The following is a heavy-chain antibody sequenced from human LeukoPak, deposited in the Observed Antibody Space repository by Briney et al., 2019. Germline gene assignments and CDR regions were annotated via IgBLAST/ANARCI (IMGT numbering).Heavy chain of an antibody. Sequence: GGSLRLSCAASGFTFSSYSMNWVRQAPGKGLEWVSSISSSSSYIYYADSVKGRFTISRDNAKNSLYLQMNSLRAEDTAVYYCATSYCSGGSCYDYWGQGTLVTVSS. V-gene: IGHV3-21*01. CDR2: ISSSSSYI. CDR1: GFTFSSYS. D-gene: IGHD2-15*01. J-gene: IGHJ4*02. CDR3: ATSYCSGGSCYDY.